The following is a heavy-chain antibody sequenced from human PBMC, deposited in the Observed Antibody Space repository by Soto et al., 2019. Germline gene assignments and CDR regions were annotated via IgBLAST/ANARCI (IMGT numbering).Heavy chain of an antibody. V-gene: IGHV4-61*01. CDR3: ARDGSMASDAFDI. J-gene: IGHJ3*02. D-gene: IGHD5-12*01. CDR2: IYYSGST. Sequence: SETLSLTCTVSGGSVSSGSYYWSWIRQPPGKGLEWIGYIYYSGSTNYNPSLKSRVTISVDTSKNQFSLKLSSVTAADTAVYYCARDGSMASDAFDIWGQGTMVTVSS. CDR1: GGSVSSGSYY.